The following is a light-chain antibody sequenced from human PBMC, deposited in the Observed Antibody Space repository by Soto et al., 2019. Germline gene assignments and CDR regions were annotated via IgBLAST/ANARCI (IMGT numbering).Light chain of an antibody. CDR3: QQRSSWPLT. J-gene: IGKJ4*01. CDR1: QSVSGY. CDR2: DES. V-gene: IGKV3-11*01. Sequence: EIVLTQAPATLSLSPGDRATLSCRASQSVSGYLGWYQQRPGQAPRIIIYDESNRATGIPDRFSGSGSGTDLNLTISSLEPEDFALYYCQQRSSWPLTFGGGTKVDIK.